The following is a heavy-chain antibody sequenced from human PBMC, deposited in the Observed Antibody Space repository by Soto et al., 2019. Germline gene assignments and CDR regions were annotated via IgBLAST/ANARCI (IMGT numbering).Heavy chain of an antibody. Sequence: LRLSCAASGFPFSTYGVHWVRQAPGKGLEWVAVMSYDGSNKYYADSVKGRFTISRDNSKNTLYLQMNSLRAEDSSVYYFAKGVLRNDRIDYWGQGTLVTVSS. J-gene: IGHJ4*02. CDR2: MSYDGSNK. D-gene: IGHD1-1*01. CDR3: AKGVLRNDRIDY. V-gene: IGHV3-30*18. CDR1: GFPFSTYG.